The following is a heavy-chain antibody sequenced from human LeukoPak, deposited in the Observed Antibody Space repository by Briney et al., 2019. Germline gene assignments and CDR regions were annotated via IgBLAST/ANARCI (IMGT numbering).Heavy chain of an antibody. D-gene: IGHD6-13*01. Sequence: SSETLSLTCAVYGGSFSGYYWSWIRQPPGKGLEWIGEINHSGSTNYNPSLKSRVTISVDTSKNQFSLKLSSVTAADTAVYYCARSTRGSSWYNWFDPWGQGTLVTVSS. CDR1: GGSFSGYY. CDR2: INHSGST. CDR3: ARSTRGSSWYNWFDP. V-gene: IGHV4-34*01. J-gene: IGHJ5*02.